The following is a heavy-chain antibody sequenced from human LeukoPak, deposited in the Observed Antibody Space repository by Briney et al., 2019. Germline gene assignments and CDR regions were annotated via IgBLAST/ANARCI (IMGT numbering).Heavy chain of an antibody. CDR1: GFTFSNAW. CDR2: IKSITDDGTA. Sequence: GGSLRLSCAASGFTFSNAWMSWVRQAPGKGLEWLGRIKSITDDGTADYAAPVKGRFTISRDDSKNTLYLQMNSLKTEDTAVYYCTTVQHYYGSGSYLPYWGQGTLVTVSS. J-gene: IGHJ4*02. CDR3: TTVQHYYGSGSYLPY. V-gene: IGHV3-15*01. D-gene: IGHD3-10*01.